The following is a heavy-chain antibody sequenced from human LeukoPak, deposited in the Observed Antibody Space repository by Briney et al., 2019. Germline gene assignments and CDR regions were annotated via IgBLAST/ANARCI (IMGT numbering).Heavy chain of an antibody. J-gene: IGHJ4*02. V-gene: IGHV3-11*06. CDR2: ISSSSSYT. Sequence: GGSLRLSCAASGFTFSDYYTSWIRQAPGKGLEWVSYISSSSSYTNYADSVKGRFTISRDNAKNSLYLQMNSLRAEDTAVYYCARGLDEINDYGDYPYWGQGTLVTVSS. CDR3: ARGLDEINDYGDYPY. CDR1: GFTFSDYY. D-gene: IGHD4-17*01.